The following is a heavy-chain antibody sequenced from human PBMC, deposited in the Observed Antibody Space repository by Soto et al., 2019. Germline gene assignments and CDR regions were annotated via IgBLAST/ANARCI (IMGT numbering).Heavy chain of an antibody. V-gene: IGHV1-18*01. J-gene: IGHJ5*02. CDR3: ARDLAVGWFDP. D-gene: IGHD2-2*01. Sequence: QVQLVQSGAEVKKPGASVKVSCKTSGYTFTSYSISWVRQAPGQGLEWMGWINVYNGNTKYEQNLQGRVTMTTDTSTSTAYMELRSLRSDDTAVYYCARDLAVGWFDPWGQGTLVTVSS. CDR2: INVYNGNT. CDR1: GYTFTSYS.